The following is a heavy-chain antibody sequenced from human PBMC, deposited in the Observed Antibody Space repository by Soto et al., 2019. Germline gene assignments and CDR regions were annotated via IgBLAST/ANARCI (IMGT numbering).Heavy chain of an antibody. D-gene: IGHD3-10*01. J-gene: IGHJ4*02. CDR2: INSDGSST. CDR3: ARGIRNYYGSDY. V-gene: IGHV3-74*01. CDR1: GFTFSSYW. Sequence: GSLRLSCAASGFTFSSYWMHWVRQAPGKGLEWVSRINSDGSSTSYADIVKGRFTISRDNAKNTVYLQMNSLRAEDTALYYCARGIRNYYGSDYWGQGTLVTAPQ.